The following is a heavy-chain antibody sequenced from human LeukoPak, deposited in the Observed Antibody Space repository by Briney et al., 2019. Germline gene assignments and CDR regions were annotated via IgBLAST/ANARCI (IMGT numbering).Heavy chain of an antibody. CDR2: ISGSGGST. Sequence: GGSLRLSCAASGFTFSSYAMSWVRQAPGKGLEWVSAISGSGGSTYYADSAKGRFTISRDNSKNTLYLQKNSLRAEDTAVYYCAKDEVVGAAAGLDAFDIWGQGTMVTVSS. D-gene: IGHD6-13*01. CDR3: AKDEVVGAAAGLDAFDI. CDR1: GFTFSSYA. J-gene: IGHJ3*02. V-gene: IGHV3-23*01.